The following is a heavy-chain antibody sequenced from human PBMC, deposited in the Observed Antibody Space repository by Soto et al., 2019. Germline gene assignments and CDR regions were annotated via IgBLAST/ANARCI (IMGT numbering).Heavy chain of an antibody. Sequence: QVQLVQSGAEVKEPGDSVRVSCEASGYTFTSYYIHWVRQAPGQGLEWMGWIIPKFGDTTYAQDFQGRVSMTRDMSISTVYMELSRLTSDDTAIYYCARNLDYYYGPGSGNGHGFWGQGTTVTVFS. D-gene: IGHD3-10*01. CDR2: IIPKFGDT. CDR1: GYTFTSYY. J-gene: IGHJ6*02. V-gene: IGHV1-2*02. CDR3: ARNLDYYYGPGSGNGHGF.